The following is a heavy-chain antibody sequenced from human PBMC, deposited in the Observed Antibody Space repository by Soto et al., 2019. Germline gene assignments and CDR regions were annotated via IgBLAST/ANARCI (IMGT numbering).Heavy chain of an antibody. V-gene: IGHV1-2*04. CDR2: INPNSGGT. Sequence: VASVKVSCKTSGYTFTDYYLHWVRQAPGQGLEWVGWINPNSGGTNYAQKFQGWVTMTRDTSISTVYMELSRLRSDDTAVYYCAKGYVGAINYFHYWGQGTLVTVSS. CDR1: GYTFTDYY. J-gene: IGHJ4*02. CDR3: AKGYVGAINYFHY. D-gene: IGHD3-16*01.